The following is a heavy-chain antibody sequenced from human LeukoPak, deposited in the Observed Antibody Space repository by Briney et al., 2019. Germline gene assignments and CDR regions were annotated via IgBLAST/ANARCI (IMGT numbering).Heavy chain of an antibody. J-gene: IGHJ4*02. CDR3: ARDDYGGKFELDY. CDR2: ISWNSGSI. Sequence: GGSLRLSCAASGFTFDAYAMHWVRQAPGKGLEWVSGISWNSGSIGYADSVKGRFTISRGNAKNSLYLQMNSLRAEDTAVYYCARDDYGGKFELDYWGQGTLVTVSS. D-gene: IGHD4-23*01. CDR1: GFTFDAYA. V-gene: IGHV3-9*01.